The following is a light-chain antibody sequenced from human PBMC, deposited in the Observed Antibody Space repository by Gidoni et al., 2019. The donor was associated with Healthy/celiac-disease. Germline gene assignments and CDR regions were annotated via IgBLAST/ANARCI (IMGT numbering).Light chain of an antibody. Sequence: SYELTQPPSGSVAPGKTARITCGGHNIGSKSVHWYQQKPGQAPVLVIYYDSDRPSWIPERFSGSNSWNTATLTISRVEAADEADYYCQVWDSSSDHYVFGTGTKFTVL. CDR2: YDS. CDR3: QVWDSSSDHYV. J-gene: IGLJ1*01. CDR1: NIGSKS. V-gene: IGLV3-21*04.